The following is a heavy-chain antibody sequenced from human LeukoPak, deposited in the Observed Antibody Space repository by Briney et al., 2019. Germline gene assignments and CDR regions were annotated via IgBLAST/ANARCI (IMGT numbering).Heavy chain of an antibody. J-gene: IGHJ4*02. CDR2: IIPIFGTA. D-gene: IGHD2-2*02. V-gene: IGHV1-69*13. CDR3: AKGYCSNTSCYTIDY. Sequence: SVKVSCKASGGTFSSYAISWVRQAPGQGLEWMGGIIPIFGTANYAQKFQGRVTIIADESTSTAYMELSSLRSEDTAVYYCAKGYCSNTSCYTIDYWGQGTLVTVSS. CDR1: GGTFSSYA.